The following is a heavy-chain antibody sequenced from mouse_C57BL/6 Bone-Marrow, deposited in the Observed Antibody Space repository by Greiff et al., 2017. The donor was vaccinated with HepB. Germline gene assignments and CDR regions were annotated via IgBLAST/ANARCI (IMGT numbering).Heavy chain of an antibody. V-gene: IGHV1-85*01. CDR1: GYTFTNYD. CDR2: IYPRDGTS. J-gene: IGHJ3*01. Sequence: QVQLQQSGPELVKPGTSVKLSCKASGYTFTNYDINWMTQRPGQGLEWIGWIYPRDGTSKYNEKFKGKATLTVDTSASTTYLEVHSLTSEDSAVYCCARGGTAQALFAYGGQGTLVTVSA. D-gene: IGHD3-2*02. CDR3: ARGGTAQALFAY.